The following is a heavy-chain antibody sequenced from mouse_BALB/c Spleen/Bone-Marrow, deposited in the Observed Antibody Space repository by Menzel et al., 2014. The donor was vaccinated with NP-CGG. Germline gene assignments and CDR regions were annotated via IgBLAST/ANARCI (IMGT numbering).Heavy chain of an antibody. V-gene: IGHV5-9-2*01. D-gene: IGHD2-4*01. Sequence: EVQVVESGGDLVKPGGSLKLSCAASGFTFSSYGMSWVRQTPEKRLEWVATIGGGGSYIYYADNVKGRFIISRDNAKNNLYLQVRSLRSEDTALYYCAREGYDYDWFADWGQGTLVTVSA. CDR3: AREGYDYDWFAD. CDR2: IGGGGSYI. CDR1: GFTFSSYG. J-gene: IGHJ3*01.